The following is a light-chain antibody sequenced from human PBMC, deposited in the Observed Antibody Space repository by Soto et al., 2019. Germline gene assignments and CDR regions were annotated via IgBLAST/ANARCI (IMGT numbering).Light chain of an antibody. J-gene: IGKJ1*01. CDR1: QIVTSDY. CDR2: GAF. V-gene: IGKV3-20*01. Sequence: DIVLTQSPGTLSLSPGERVTLSCRASQIVTSDYLAWYHQAPGRAPRLLIYGAFNRATGISDRFSGSGSGTDFTLSISKLEPGDFGVYFCHQYGKSPRTFGQGTKVDIK. CDR3: HQYGKSPRT.